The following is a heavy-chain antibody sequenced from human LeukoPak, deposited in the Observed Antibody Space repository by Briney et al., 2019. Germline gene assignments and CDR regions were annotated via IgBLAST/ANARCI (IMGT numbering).Heavy chain of an antibody. J-gene: IGHJ4*02. Sequence: ASVKVSCKASGGTFSSYAISWVRQAPGQGLEWMGGIIPIFGTANYAQKFQGRVTITADESTSTAYMELRSLRSDDTAVYYCARGVLNYDILAGQPFDYWGQGTLVTVSS. D-gene: IGHD3-9*01. V-gene: IGHV1-69*13. CDR1: GGTFSSYA. CDR2: IIPIFGTA. CDR3: ARGVLNYDILAGQPFDY.